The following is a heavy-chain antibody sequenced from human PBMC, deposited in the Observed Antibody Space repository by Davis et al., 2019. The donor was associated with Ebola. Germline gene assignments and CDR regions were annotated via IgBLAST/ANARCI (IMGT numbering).Heavy chain of an antibody. D-gene: IGHD6-13*01. CDR1: GFSLRTSGMC. CDR2: LDWDDDK. CDR3: AQRRGYISSWYRDPIDY. V-gene: IGHV2-70*12. J-gene: IGHJ4*02. Sequence: SGPTLSKPTHTLTLTCSFTGFSLRTSGMCVRWIRQTTPNAVESLALLDWDDDKNYSTSLKTSLTISKDTSKNQVDLTMTNMDPVDTATYYCAQRRGYISSWYRDPIDYWGQGTLVTVSS.